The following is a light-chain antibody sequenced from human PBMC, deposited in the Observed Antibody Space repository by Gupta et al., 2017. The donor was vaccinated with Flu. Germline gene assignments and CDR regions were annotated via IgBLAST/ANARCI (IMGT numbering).Light chain of an antibody. J-gene: IGLJ2*01. Sequence: QSVLTQPTSASAAPAQKVTIPCPGSSSNIAVKFVSWYQQLPGNAPKLIMFDDHNRPSGIPDRFSGSKSGNSATLTINGLQAGDEAEYYCGIWDNSSDHMVFGGGTKLTVL. CDR2: DDH. CDR1: SSNIAVKF. CDR3: GIWDNSSDHMV. V-gene: IGLV1-51*01.